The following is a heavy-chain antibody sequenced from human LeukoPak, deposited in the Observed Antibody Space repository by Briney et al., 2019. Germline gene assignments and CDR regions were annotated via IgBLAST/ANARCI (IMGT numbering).Heavy chain of an antibody. D-gene: IGHD6-19*01. J-gene: IGHJ1*01. V-gene: IGHV4-39*01. Sequence: SETLSLTCTVSGGSISSSSYYWGWIRQPPGKGLEWIGSIYYSGSTYYNPSLKSRVTISVDTSKNQFSLKLSSVTAADTAVYYCARQERSGWYSYFRHWGQGTLVTVSS. CDR1: GGSISSSSYY. CDR3: ARQERSGWYSYFRH. CDR2: IYYSGST.